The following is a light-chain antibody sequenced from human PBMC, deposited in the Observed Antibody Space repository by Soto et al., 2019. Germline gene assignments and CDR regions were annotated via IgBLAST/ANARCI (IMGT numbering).Light chain of an antibody. V-gene: IGKV3-11*01. Sequence: EIVLTQSPATLSLSPGERATLSCRASQSVSSYLAWYQQKPGQAPRLLIYDASNRATGIPDRFSGSGSGTDFTLTISSLEPEEFAGYYCQQRSNWLTFGGGTKVEIK. CDR3: QQRSNWLT. CDR1: QSVSSY. CDR2: DAS. J-gene: IGKJ4*01.